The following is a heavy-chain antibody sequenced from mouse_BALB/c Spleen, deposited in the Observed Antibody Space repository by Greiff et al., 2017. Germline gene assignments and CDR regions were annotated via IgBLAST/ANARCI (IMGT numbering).Heavy chain of an antibody. Sequence: DVKLVESGGGLVQPGGSRKLSCAASGFTFSSFGMHWVRQAPEKGLEWVAYISSGSSTIYYADTVKGRFTISRDNPKNTLFLQMTSLRSEDTAMYYCARRYRYDNYFDYWGQGTTLTVSS. CDR1: GFTFSSFG. J-gene: IGHJ2*01. V-gene: IGHV5-17*02. D-gene: IGHD2-14*01. CDR2: ISSGSSTI. CDR3: ARRYRYDNYFDY.